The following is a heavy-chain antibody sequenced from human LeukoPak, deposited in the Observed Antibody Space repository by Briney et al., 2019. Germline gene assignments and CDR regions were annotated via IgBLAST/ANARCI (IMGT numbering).Heavy chain of an antibody. J-gene: IGHJ4*02. V-gene: IGHV4-34*01. CDR1: GGSFSGYY. CDR3: ARGEVGYGDYEELDY. Sequence: SETLSLTCAVYGGSFSGYYWSWIRQPPGKGLEWIGEINHSGSTNYNPSLKSRVTISVDTSKNQFSLQLNSVTPEDTAVYYCARGEVGYGDYEELDYWGQGTLVTVSS. CDR2: INHSGST. D-gene: IGHD4-17*01.